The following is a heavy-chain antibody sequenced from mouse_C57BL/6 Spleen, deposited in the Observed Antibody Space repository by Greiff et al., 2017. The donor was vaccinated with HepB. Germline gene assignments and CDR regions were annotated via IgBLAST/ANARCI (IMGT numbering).Heavy chain of an antibody. V-gene: IGHV1-18*01. J-gene: IGHJ4*01. CDR2: INPNNGGT. CDR1: GYTFTDYN. Sequence: EVQLVESGPELVKPGASVKIPCKASGYTFTDYNMDWVKQSHGKSLEWIGDINPNNGGTIYNQKFKGKATLTVDKSSSTAYMELRSLTSEDTAVYYWARSGGQLRLLYAMDYWGQGTSVTVSS. D-gene: IGHD3-2*02. CDR3: ARSGGQLRLLYAMDY.